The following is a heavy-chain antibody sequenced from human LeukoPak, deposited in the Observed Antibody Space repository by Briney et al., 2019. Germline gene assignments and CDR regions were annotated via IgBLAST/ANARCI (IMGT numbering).Heavy chain of an antibody. CDR2: IKEDGSEK. J-gene: IGHJ4*02. D-gene: IGHD3-10*01. V-gene: IGHV3-7*05. CDR1: GFTLSNYW. CDR3: AIAGVRVQNPPDY. Sequence: AGSLRLSCVASGFTLSNYWMSWVRQAPGKGLEWLANIKEDGSEKYYVDSVKGRFTISRDNAKNSLYLQMNSLRAEDTAVYYCAIAGVRVQNPPDYWGQGTLVPVSS.